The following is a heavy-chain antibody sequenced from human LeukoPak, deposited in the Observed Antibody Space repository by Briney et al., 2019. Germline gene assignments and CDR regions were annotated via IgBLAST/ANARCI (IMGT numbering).Heavy chain of an antibody. J-gene: IGHJ4*02. CDR3: ARDSGSGWYGVLDY. D-gene: IGHD6-19*01. CDR1: GYTLTGYY. V-gene: IGHV1-2*02. CDR2: INPNSGGT. Sequence: ASVKVSCKASGYTLTGYYMHWVRQAPGQGLEWMGWINPNSGGTNYGQKFQGRVTMTRDTSISTAYMEVSRLTSDDTAVYYCARDSGSGWYGVLDYWSQGTLVTVSS.